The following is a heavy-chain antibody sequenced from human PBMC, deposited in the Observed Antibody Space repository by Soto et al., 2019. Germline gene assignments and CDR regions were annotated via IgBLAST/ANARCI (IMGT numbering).Heavy chain of an antibody. CDR2: IYYSGST. Sequence: PSETLSLTCTVSGGSISSGDYYWSWIRQPPGKGLEWIGYIYYSGSTYYNPSLKSRVTISVDTSKNQFSLKLSSVTAADTAVYYCARVDGSGSQVDYWGQGTLVTVSS. J-gene: IGHJ4*02. V-gene: IGHV4-30-4*01. CDR1: GGSISSGDYY. CDR3: ARVDGSGSQVDY. D-gene: IGHD3-10*01.